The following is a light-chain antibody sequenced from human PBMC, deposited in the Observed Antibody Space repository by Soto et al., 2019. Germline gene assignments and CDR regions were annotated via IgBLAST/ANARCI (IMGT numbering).Light chain of an antibody. V-gene: IGKV3D-15*01. CDR3: QQYNNWPPIT. J-gene: IGKJ5*01. Sequence: EMVMTQSPATLSVSPGERATLSCRASQSVSTNFAWYQQKPGQAPRLLIYGASTRATGVPARFSGRGSGTEFTLTISSLQSEDFAIYYCQQYNNWPPITFGQGTRLEIK. CDR2: GAS. CDR1: QSVSTN.